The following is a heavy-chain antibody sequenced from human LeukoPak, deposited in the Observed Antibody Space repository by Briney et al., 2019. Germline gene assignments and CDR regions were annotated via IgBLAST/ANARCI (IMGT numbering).Heavy chain of an antibody. D-gene: IGHD1-26*01. CDR1: GFTFSSYS. J-gene: IGHJ4*02. CDR2: ITDSGGTT. V-gene: IGHV3-23*01. Sequence: GGSLRLSCAASGFTFSSYSMNWVRQAPGKGLEWVSTITDSGGTTFYADSVKGRFTISRDNFKNTVFLQMNSLRAEDTAVYYCAKLWRGSHPRYFDHWGQGTLVTVSS. CDR3: AKLWRGSHPRYFDH.